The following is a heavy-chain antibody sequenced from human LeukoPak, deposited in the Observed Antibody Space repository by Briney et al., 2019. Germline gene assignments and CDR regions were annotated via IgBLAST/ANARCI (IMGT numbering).Heavy chain of an antibody. J-gene: IGHJ4*02. V-gene: IGHV1-69*04. CDR3: ASKISVSEYYFDY. CDR2: IIPILGIA. Sequence: KISCKGSGYSFTSYAISWVRQAPGQGLEWMGRIIPILGIANYAQKFQGRVTITADKSTSTAYMELSSLRSEDTAVYYCASKISVSEYYFDYWGQGTLVTVSS. CDR1: GYSFTSYA.